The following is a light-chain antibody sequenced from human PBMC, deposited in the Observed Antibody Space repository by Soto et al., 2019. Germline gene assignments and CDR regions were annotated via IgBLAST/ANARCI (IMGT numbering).Light chain of an antibody. Sequence: DIQMTQSPSSLSASVGDRVTITCRASQGISNFLAWYQQKPGKVPKLLISAASTLHSGVTSRFSGSGSGTDLTLTITSLQPEDVATYYCQKYSSVITFGQGTRLEI. J-gene: IGKJ5*01. CDR1: QGISNF. CDR2: AAS. CDR3: QKYSSVIT. V-gene: IGKV1-27*01.